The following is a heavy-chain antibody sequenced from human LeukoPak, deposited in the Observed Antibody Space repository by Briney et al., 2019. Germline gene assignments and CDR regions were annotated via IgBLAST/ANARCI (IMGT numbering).Heavy chain of an antibody. CDR2: ISAYNGNT. J-gene: IGHJ6*02. Sequence: ASVKVSCKASGYTFTSYGISWVRQAPGQGLEWMGWISAYNGNTNYAQKLQGRVTMTTDTSTSTAYMKLRSLRSDDTAVYYCARHPLSTEYYYYGMDVWGQGTTVTVSS. CDR1: GYTFTSYG. D-gene: IGHD2-21*02. V-gene: IGHV1-18*01. CDR3: ARHPLSTEYYYYGMDV.